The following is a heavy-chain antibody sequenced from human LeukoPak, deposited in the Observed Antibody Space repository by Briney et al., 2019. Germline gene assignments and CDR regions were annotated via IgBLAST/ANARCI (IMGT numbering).Heavy chain of an antibody. CDR2: ISGSGGST. J-gene: IGHJ4*02. Sequence: GGSLRLSCAASGFTFSSYAMSWVRQAPGKGLEWVSVISGSGGSTYYADSVKGLFTISRDNAKNTLYLQMNRLRVEDTAVYYCAKKTTVTTVDYWGQGTLVTVSS. CDR3: AKKTTVTTVDY. D-gene: IGHD4-17*01. CDR1: GFTFSSYA. V-gene: IGHV3-23*01.